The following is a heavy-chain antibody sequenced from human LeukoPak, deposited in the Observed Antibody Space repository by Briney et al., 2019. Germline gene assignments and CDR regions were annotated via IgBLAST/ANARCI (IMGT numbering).Heavy chain of an antibody. Sequence: SETLSLTCAVYGGSFSGYYWSWIRQPPGKGLEWIGEINHSGSTNYNPSLKSRVTISVDTSKNQFSLKLSSVTAADTAVYYCATLRSYNILTGYPFGYWGQGTLVTVSS. D-gene: IGHD3-9*01. CDR2: INHSGST. J-gene: IGHJ4*02. CDR3: ATLRSYNILTGYPFGY. V-gene: IGHV4-34*01. CDR1: GGSFSGYY.